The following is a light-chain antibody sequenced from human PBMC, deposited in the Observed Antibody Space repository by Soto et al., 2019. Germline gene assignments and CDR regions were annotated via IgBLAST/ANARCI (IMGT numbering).Light chain of an antibody. CDR2: EVN. CDR3: LSYTSANTRV. J-gene: IGLJ3*02. V-gene: IGLV2-14*01. Sequence: QSALTQPASVSASPVQSITISCTGTSSDVGGYKFVSWYQHHPGKAPKLMIYEVNNRPSGVSNRFSGSKSGNTASLTISGLQPADEADYYCLSYTSANTRVFGGGTQLTV. CDR1: SSDVGGYKF.